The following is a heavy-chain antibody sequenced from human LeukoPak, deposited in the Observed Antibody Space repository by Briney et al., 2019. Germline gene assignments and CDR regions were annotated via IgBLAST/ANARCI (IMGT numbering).Heavy chain of an antibody. V-gene: IGHV3-23*01. J-gene: IGHJ4*02. Sequence: PGGSLRLSCAASGFTFSSYAMSWVRQAPGKGLEWVSAISGSGGSTYYADSVKGRFTISRDNAKNSLYLQMNSLRDEDTAVYYCARDLIMVRGVIINIWGQGTLVTVSS. CDR2: ISGSGGST. CDR3: ARDLIMVRGVIINI. CDR1: GFTFSSYA. D-gene: IGHD3-10*01.